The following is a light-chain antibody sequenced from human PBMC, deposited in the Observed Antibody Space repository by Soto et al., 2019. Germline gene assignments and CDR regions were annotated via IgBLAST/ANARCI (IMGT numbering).Light chain of an antibody. CDR1: QSLVYSDGNTY. J-gene: IGKJ1*01. V-gene: IGKV2-30*01. CDR2: KVS. CDR3: MQGTHWPPVT. Sequence: DVVMTQSPLSLPVTLGQPASVSCRSSQSLVYSDGNTYLSWFQQRPGQSPRRLIYKVSNRDSGVPGRFSRSGSGTDFTLKISRVEAEDVGVYYCMQGTHWPPVTFGQGTKVEIK.